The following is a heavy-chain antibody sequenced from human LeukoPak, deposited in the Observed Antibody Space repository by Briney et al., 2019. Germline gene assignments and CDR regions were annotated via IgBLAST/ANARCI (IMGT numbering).Heavy chain of an antibody. J-gene: IGHJ3*02. CDR3: AKRRAVEVVVIDAFDI. CDR1: GFTFSSYG. CDR2: ISGSGGST. D-gene: IGHD3-22*01. V-gene: IGHV3-23*01. Sequence: PGGTLRLSCAASGFTFSSYGMSWVRQAPGKGLEWVSAISGSGGSTYYADSVKGRFTISRDNSKNTLYLQMNSLRAEDTAVYYCAKRRAVEVVVIDAFDIWGQGTMVTVSS.